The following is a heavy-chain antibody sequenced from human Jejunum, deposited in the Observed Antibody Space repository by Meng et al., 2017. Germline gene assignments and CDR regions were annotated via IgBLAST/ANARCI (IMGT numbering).Heavy chain of an antibody. V-gene: IGHV3-30*01. CDR1: GFNFHGYA. D-gene: IGHD3-22*01. Sequence: QGHVVESGGGVVQPGRSLRLSCAASGFNFHGYAMHWVRQGTGKGLEWVAGISFDGTETFYADSVKGRFTISRDNSKNTLFLQMIGLRAEDTAMYYCARSGGFSSEYPWGQGTLVTVSS. CDR3: ARSGGFSSEYP. J-gene: IGHJ5*02. CDR2: ISFDGTET.